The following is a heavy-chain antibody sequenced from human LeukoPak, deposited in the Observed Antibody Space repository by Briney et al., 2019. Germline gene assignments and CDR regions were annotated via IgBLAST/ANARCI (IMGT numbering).Heavy chain of an antibody. CDR1: GDSISSYY. V-gene: IGHV4-59*01. Sequence: SETLSLICTVSGDSISSYYWSWIRQHPGKELEWIGYIYYSGSTNYNPSLKSRVTISIDTSKNQFSLNLISVTAADTAVYYCARERYYYDSNGYPTYFDYWGQGTLVTVSS. D-gene: IGHD3-22*01. CDR3: ARERYYYDSNGYPTYFDY. CDR2: IYYSGST. J-gene: IGHJ4*02.